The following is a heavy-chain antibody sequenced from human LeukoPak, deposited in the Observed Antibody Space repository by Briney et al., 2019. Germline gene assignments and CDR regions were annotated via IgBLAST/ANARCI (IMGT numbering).Heavy chain of an antibody. CDR2: MNPNSGNT. CDR3: ATGLYVENWNGNFDY. Sequence: ASVKVSCKASGYTFTGYDINWVRQATGQGLEWMGWMNPNSGNTGYAQKFQGRVTMTRNTSISTAYMELSSLRSEDTAVYYCATGLYVENWNGNFDYWGQGTLVTVSS. D-gene: IGHD1-1*01. CDR1: GYTFTGYD. J-gene: IGHJ4*02. V-gene: IGHV1-8*01.